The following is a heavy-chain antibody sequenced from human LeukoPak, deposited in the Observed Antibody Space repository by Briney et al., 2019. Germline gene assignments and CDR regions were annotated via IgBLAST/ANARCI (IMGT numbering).Heavy chain of an antibody. CDR3: ARGSVYYYDSSGSYYFDY. CDR2: ISSSSSYI. CDR1: GFTFSSYS. D-gene: IGHD3-22*01. J-gene: IGHJ4*02. V-gene: IGHV3-21*01. Sequence: GGSLRLSCAASGFTFSSYSMNWVRQAPGKGLEWVSSISSSSSYIYYADSVKGRFTISRGNAKNSLYLQMNSLRAEDTAVYYCARGSVYYYDSSGSYYFDYWGQGTLVTVSS.